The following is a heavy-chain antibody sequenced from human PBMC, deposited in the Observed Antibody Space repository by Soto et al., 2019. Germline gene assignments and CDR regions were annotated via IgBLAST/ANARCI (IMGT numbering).Heavy chain of an antibody. D-gene: IGHD6-6*01. CDR3: ARVGWSIPAKDALDI. CDR2: ISGYNGNT. V-gene: IGHV1-18*01. J-gene: IGHJ3*02. CDR1: GYTFTSYG. Sequence: QVQLVQSGAEVKKPGASVKVSCKASGYTFTSYGISWVRQAPGQGLEWMGWISGYNGNTNNAQKLQGRVTMTTDTSTRTAYMELRSLRSDDTAVYYCARVGWSIPAKDALDIWGQGTKVTVSS.